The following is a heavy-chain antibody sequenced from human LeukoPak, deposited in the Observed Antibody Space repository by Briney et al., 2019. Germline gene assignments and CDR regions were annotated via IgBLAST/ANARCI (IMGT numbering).Heavy chain of an antibody. CDR3: AKCGYTGCHLIDF. CDR2: ISYDGSNK. V-gene: IGHV3-30*18. CDR1: GFTFSSYG. J-gene: IGHJ4*02. Sequence: PGGSLRLSCAASGFTFSSYGMHWVRQAPGKGLGWVAVISYDGSNKYYADSVKGRFTISRDNAKNLLYLQMDGLRADDTAVYYCAKCGYTGCHLIDFWGQGTLVTVSS. D-gene: IGHD5-12*01.